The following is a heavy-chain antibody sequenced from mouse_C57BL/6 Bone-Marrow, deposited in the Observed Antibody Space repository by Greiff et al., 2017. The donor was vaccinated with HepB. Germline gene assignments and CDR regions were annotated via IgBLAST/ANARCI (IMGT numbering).Heavy chain of an antibody. CDR3: ARRDYDGYYVYAMDY. J-gene: IGHJ4*01. CDR2: INYDGSST. D-gene: IGHD2-3*01. CDR1: GFTFSDYY. V-gene: IGHV5-16*02. Sequence: EVHLVESEGGLVQPGSSMKLSCTASGFTFSDYYMAWVRQVPEKGLEWVANINYDGSSTYYLDSLKSRFIISRDNAKNILYLQMSSLKSEDTATYYCARRDYDGYYVYAMDYWGQGTSVTVSS.